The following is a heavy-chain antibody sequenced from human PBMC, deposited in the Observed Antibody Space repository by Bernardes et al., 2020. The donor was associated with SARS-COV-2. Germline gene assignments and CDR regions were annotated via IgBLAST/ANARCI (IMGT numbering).Heavy chain of an antibody. Sequence: GGSLRLSCAASGFTVSSNYMSWVRQAPGKGLEWVSVIYSGGSTYYADSVKGRFTISRDNSKKTLYLQMNSLRAEDTAVYYCARDQSRPAYDAFDIWCQGTMVTVAS. D-gene: IGHD2-2*01. CDR1: GFTVSSNY. V-gene: IGHV3-66*01. CDR2: IYSGGST. CDR3: ARDQSRPAYDAFDI. J-gene: IGHJ3*02.